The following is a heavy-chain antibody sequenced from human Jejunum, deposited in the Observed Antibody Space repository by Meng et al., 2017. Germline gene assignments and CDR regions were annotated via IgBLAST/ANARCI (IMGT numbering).Heavy chain of an antibody. CDR1: GFTFGDYG. J-gene: IGHJ6*02. CDR2: IRSRAHGGTT. CDR3: TRDIAMFVSYGIDV. Sequence: GGSLRLSCTASGFTFGDYGMNWFRQAPGKGLEWVSFIRSRAHGGTTEYAASVKGRFTISRDDSKSIAYLQMNSLKTEDTALYYCTRDIAMFVSYGIDVWGQGTTVTVSS. V-gene: IGHV3-49*03. D-gene: IGHD3-10*02.